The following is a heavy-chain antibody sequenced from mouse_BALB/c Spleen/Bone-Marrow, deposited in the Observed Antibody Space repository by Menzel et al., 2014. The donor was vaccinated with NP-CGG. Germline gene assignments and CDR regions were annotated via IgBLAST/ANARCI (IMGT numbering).Heavy chain of an antibody. J-gene: IGHJ2*01. CDR1: GFTFTDYY. V-gene: IGHV7-3*02. D-gene: IGHD1-2*01. CDR3: ARDIGRLLFDY. Sequence: EVHLVESGGGLVQPGGSLRLSCETSGFTFTDYYMNWVRQPPGKAPEWLGFIRNKANGYTTEYSASVKGRFTISRDNSQSILYLQMNTLRAEDSATYYCARDIGRLLFDYWGQGTTLTVSS. CDR2: IRNKANGYTT.